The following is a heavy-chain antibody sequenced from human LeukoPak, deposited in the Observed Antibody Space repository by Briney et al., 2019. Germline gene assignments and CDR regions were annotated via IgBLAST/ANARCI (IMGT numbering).Heavy chain of an antibody. CDR2: IYYSGST. V-gene: IGHV4-59*01. D-gene: IGHD4-11*01. J-gene: IGHJ4*02. Sequence: SETLSLTCTVSGGSIGSFYWSWIRQPPGKGLEWIGYIYYSGSTNYNSSLKSRVTISIDTSKNQFSLRLSSVTAADTAVYYCARSLSDYNNNPLGFWGQGTLVTVSS. CDR3: ARSLSDYNNNPLGF. CDR1: GGSIGSFY.